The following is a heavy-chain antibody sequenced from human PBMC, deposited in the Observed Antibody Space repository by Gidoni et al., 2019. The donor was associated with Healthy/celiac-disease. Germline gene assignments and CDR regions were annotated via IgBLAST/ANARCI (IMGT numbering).Heavy chain of an antibody. CDR3: ARGSSTVVTHFDY. V-gene: IGHV3-21*01. CDR2: ISSSSSYI. Sequence: EVQLVESGGGLVKPGGSLRLSCAASGFTFSSYSMNWVRQAPGKGLEWVSSISSSSSYIYYAGSVKGRFTISRDNAKNSLYLQMNSLRAEDTAVYYCARGSSTVVTHFDYWGQGTLVTVSS. J-gene: IGHJ4*02. CDR1: GFTFSSYS. D-gene: IGHD6-6*01.